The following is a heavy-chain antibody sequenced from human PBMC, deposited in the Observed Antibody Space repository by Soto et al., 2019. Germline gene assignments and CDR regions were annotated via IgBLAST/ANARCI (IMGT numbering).Heavy chain of an antibody. V-gene: IGHV2-26*01. D-gene: IGHD2-15*01. J-gene: IGHJ6*02. CDR3: ARIHRDDCSGGSCYSDYYSYGMDV. CDR2: IFSYDEK. CDR1: GFSLTNARMG. Sequence: QVTLKESGPVLVKPTETLTLTCTGSGFSLTNARMGVSWIRQPPGKALEWLAHIFSYDEKSYSTSLKSRLTVSTDTSKSQVVLTMTNMDPVDTATYYCARIHRDDCSGGSCYSDYYSYGMDVWGQGTTVTVSS.